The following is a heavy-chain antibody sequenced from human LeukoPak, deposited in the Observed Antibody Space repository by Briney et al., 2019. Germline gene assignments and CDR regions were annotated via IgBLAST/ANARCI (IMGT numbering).Heavy chain of an antibody. V-gene: IGHV4-4*07. J-gene: IGHJ4*02. D-gene: IGHD4-17*01. Sequence: PSETLSLTCTVSGGSISSYYWSWIRQPAGKGLEWIGRIYTSGSTNSNPSLKSRVTMSVDTSKNQFSLRLSSVTAADTAVYYCARGTVTSPFDYWGQGTLVTVSS. CDR3: ARGTVTSPFDY. CDR2: IYTSGST. CDR1: GGSISSYY.